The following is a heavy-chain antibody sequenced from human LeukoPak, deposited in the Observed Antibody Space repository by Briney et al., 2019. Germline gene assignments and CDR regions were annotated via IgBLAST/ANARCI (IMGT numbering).Heavy chain of an antibody. Sequence: GGSLRLSCAASGFTVSSNYMSWVRQAPGKGLEWVAFIRYDGSNKYYADSVKGRFTISRDISENTLYLQMNALRAEDTAVYYCASRVVTSFDYWGQGTLVTVSS. CDR1: GFTVSSNY. CDR3: ASRVVTSFDY. V-gene: IGHV3-30*02. D-gene: IGHD3-3*01. CDR2: IRYDGSNK. J-gene: IGHJ4*02.